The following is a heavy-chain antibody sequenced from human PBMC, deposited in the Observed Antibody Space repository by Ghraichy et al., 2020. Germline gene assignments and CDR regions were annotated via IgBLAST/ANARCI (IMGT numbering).Heavy chain of an antibody. D-gene: IGHD1-26*01. CDR3: ARVRYSGSYSFDY. CDR1: GFNFSDYH. V-gene: IGHV3-11*01. Sequence: LSLTCAASGFNFSDYHMSWIRQAPGKGLEWVSYISSSGSPIHYADSVNGRFTISRDNAKNSLYLQMNSLRTEDTAVFYCARVRYSGSYSFDYWGQGTLVTVSS. J-gene: IGHJ4*02. CDR2: ISSSGSPI.